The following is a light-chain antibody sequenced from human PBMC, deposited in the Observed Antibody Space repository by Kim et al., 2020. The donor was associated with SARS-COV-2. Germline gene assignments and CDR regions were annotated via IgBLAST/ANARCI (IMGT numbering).Light chain of an antibody. CDR3: LQDYSEPWR. Sequence: VGDRVTITCRVSQDSRNELGWYEQKPGKAPKRLIYGAATVESGVPSRVSGSGSETEFTLTISSVQPEDVASYFWLQDYSEPWRCGQGTKVDIK. CDR2: GAA. J-gene: IGKJ1*01. V-gene: IGKV1-17*01. CDR1: QDSRNE.